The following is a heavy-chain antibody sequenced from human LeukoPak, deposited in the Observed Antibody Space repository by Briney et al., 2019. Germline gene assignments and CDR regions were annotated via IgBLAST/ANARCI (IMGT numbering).Heavy chain of an antibody. CDR2: IYSGGST. V-gene: IGHV3-53*01. J-gene: IGHJ4*02. CDR3: ARMLPIRYCSSTSCHYFDY. D-gene: IGHD2-2*01. Sequence: HPGGSLRLSCAASGFTVSSNYMSWVRQAPGKGLEWVSVIYSGGSTYYADSVKGRFTISRDNSKNTLYLQMNSLRAEDTAVYYCARMLPIRYCSSTSCHYFDYWGQGTLVTVSS. CDR1: GFTVSSNY.